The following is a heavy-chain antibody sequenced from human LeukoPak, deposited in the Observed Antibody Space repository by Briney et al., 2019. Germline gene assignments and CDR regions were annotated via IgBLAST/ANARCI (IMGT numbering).Heavy chain of an antibody. D-gene: IGHD3-9*01. Sequence: PGGSLRLSCAASGFTVSSNYMSWVRQAPGKGLEWVSVIYSGGSTYYADSVKGRFTISRDNSKNTLYLQMNSLRAEDTAVYYCCVLRYFDGSPDAFDIWGQGTMVTVSS. CDR3: CVLRYFDGSPDAFDI. CDR2: IYSGGST. V-gene: IGHV3-53*01. J-gene: IGHJ3*02. CDR1: GFTVSSNY.